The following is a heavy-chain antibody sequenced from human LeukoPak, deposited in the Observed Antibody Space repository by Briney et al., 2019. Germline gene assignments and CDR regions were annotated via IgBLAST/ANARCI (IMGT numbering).Heavy chain of an antibody. Sequence: ASVKVSCKASGHXFTPYYIHWVRQAPGQGLEWMGVINPGGGTTSYAQKFQGRVTMTGDTSTDTVYIDLSSLRSDDTAVYYCATSDRYSGSFFYGMDVWGQGTTVTVSS. CDR3: ATSDRYSGSFFYGMDV. CDR2: INPGGGTT. D-gene: IGHD1-26*01. V-gene: IGHV1-46*01. CDR1: GHXFTPYY. J-gene: IGHJ6*02.